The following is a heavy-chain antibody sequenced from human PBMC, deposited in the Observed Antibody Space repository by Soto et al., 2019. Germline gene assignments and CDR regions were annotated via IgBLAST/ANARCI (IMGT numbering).Heavy chain of an antibody. V-gene: IGHV3-73*01. CDR3: TRRHCSGGGCYSDFDF. Sequence: GGSLRLSCAASGFTLSGFDVHWVSQAAGEGLEWVARIKTKVESYATEYAASVKGRFSISRDDAKNTAYLEMNSLKTEDTAVYYCTRRHCSGGGCYSDFDFWGQGSLVTVSS. D-gene: IGHD2-15*01. CDR2: IKTKVESYAT. J-gene: IGHJ4*02. CDR1: GFTLSGFD.